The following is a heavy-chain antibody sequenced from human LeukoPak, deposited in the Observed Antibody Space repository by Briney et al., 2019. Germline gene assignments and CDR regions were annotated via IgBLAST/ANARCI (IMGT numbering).Heavy chain of an antibody. CDR1: GFTFSSYS. Sequence: GGALRVSCAASGFTFSSYSINSVRQAPGKGREWVSSISSSSSYIYYADLVKGRFTISRDNAKSSLYLQMNSLRAEDTAVYYCARLIRSITMVRGVSYYYYMDVWGKGTTVTVPS. CDR3: ARLIRSITMVRGVSYYYYMDV. V-gene: IGHV3-21*01. CDR2: ISSSSSYI. J-gene: IGHJ6*03. D-gene: IGHD3-10*01.